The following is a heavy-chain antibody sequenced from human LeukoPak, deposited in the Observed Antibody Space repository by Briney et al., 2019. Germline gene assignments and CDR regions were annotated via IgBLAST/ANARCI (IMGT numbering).Heavy chain of an antibody. V-gene: IGHV3-73*01. D-gene: IGHD3-3*01. J-gene: IGHJ4*02. Sequence: GGSLRLSCAASGFTFSSSAMHWVRQASGKGLEWVGRIRSKANSYATAYAASVKGRFTISRDDSKNTAYLQMNSLKTEDTAVYYCTRCSVYDFWSGYSHFDYWGQGTLVTVSS. CDR3: TRCSVYDFWSGYSHFDY. CDR1: GFTFSSSA. CDR2: IRSKANSYAT.